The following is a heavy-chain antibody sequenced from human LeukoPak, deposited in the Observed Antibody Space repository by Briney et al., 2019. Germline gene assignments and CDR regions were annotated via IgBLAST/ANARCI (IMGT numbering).Heavy chain of an antibody. CDR2: IYSGGST. CDR1: GSTVSSNY. J-gene: IGHJ6*03. Sequence: GGSLRLSCAASGSTVSSNYMSWVRQAPGKGLEWVSVIYSGGSTYYADSVKGRFTISRDNSKNTLYLQMNSLRAEDTAVYFCASQMTPERSYYMDVWGKGTTVTVSS. CDR3: ASQMTPERSYYMDV. D-gene: IGHD2-15*01. V-gene: IGHV3-53*01.